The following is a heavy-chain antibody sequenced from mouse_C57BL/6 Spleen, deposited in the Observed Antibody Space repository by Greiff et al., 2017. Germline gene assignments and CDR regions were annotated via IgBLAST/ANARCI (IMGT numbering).Heavy chain of an antibody. CDR2: IHPNSGST. V-gene: IGHV1-64*01. CDR3: ARSRSNSYFDV. J-gene: IGHJ1*03. D-gene: IGHD3-3*01. Sequence: VQLQQPGAELVKPGASVKLSCKASGYTFTSYWMHWVKQRPGQGLEWIGMIHPNSGSTNYNEKFKSKATLTVDKASSTAYMQLSSLTSEDSAVYYCARSRSNSYFDVWGTGTTVTVSS. CDR1: GYTFTSYW.